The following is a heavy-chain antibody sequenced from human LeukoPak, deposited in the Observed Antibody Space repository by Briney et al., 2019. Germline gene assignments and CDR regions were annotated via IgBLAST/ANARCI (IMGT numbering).Heavy chain of an antibody. CDR2: INHSGST. Sequence: PSETLSLTCAVYGGSFSGYYWSWIRQPPGKGLEWIGEINHSGSTNYNPSLKSRVTISVDTSKNQFSLKLSSVTAADTAVYYGARVGIRGGAHFDYWGQGTLVTVSS. J-gene: IGHJ4*02. V-gene: IGHV4-34*01. CDR1: GGSFSGYY. CDR3: ARVGIRGGAHFDY. D-gene: IGHD1-26*01.